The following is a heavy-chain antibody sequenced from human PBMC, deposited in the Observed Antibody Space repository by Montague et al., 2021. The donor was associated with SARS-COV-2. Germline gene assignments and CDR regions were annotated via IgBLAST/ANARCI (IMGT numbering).Heavy chain of an antibody. CDR2: ISYDGSNK. V-gene: IGHV3-30-3*01. Sequence: SRSLSCSASGFTFSSYAMHWVRQAPGKGLEWVAVISYDGSNKYYADSVKGRFTISRDNSKNTLYLQMNSLRAEDTAVYYCARDEVPPYNWNDAGFYYYGMDVWGQGTTVTVSS. D-gene: IGHD1-1*01. CDR3: ARDEVPPYNWNDAGFYYYGMDV. CDR1: GFTFSSYA. J-gene: IGHJ6*02.